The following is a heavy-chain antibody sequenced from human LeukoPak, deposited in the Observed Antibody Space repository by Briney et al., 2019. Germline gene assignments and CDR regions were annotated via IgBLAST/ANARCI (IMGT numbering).Heavy chain of an antibody. V-gene: IGHV4-34*01. CDR2: INHSGST. CDR3: ARGGTTIFGVVIRNWFDP. Sequence: SETLSLTCAVYGGSFSGYYWSWIRQPPGKGLEWIGEINHSGSTNYNPSLKSRVTISVDTSKNQFSLKLSSVTAADTAVYYCARGGTTIFGVVIRNWFDPWGQGTLVTVSS. J-gene: IGHJ5*02. CDR1: GGSFSGYY. D-gene: IGHD3-3*01.